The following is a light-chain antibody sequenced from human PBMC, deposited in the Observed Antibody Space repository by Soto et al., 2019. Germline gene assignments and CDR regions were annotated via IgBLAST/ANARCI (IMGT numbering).Light chain of an antibody. V-gene: IGKV1-33*01. Sequence: DIQMTQSPSSLSASVVDRFTITFQASQDISNYLNWYQQKPGKAPKLLIYDASKSEKGVPSRFSGSGSGTDFSLSISSLQPEDIATYYCQQYEDVPRTFGQGTKVDIK. CDR3: QQYEDVPRT. CDR2: DAS. CDR1: QDISNY. J-gene: IGKJ1*01.